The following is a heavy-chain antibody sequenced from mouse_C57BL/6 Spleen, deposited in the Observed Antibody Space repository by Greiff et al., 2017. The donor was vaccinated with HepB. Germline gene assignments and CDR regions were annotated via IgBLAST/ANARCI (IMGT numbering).Heavy chain of an antibody. CDR1: GNTFNSYW. V-gene: IGHV1-64*01. D-gene: IGHD3-1*01. CDR2: IHPKSGST. CDR3: DRAWDDVGYWYSDG. J-gene: IGHJ1*02. Sequence: VQLQQPGAGLVKPGASLTLCYSTSGNTFNSYWMHSVKRRPGKGLEWIGMIHPKSGSTNYNEKFKSKATLTVDKSSSTAYMQLSSLTSEDSAVYYCDRAWDDVGYWYSDGWCAVTPATVFS.